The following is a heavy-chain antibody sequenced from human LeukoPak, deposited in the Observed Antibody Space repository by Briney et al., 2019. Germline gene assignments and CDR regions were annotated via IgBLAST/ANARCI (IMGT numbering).Heavy chain of an antibody. CDR1: GFTVSSNY. D-gene: IGHD7-27*01. CDR2: IYTGGSR. Sequence: GGSLRLSCAASGFTVSSNYMTWVRQAPGKGLEWVSFIYTGGSRYYADAVQDRFSISRDSSKNTLYLQMNGLRAEDTAVYFCARNRLGRSMDVWGQGTTVTVSS. J-gene: IGHJ6*02. V-gene: IGHV3-66*01. CDR3: ARNRLGRSMDV.